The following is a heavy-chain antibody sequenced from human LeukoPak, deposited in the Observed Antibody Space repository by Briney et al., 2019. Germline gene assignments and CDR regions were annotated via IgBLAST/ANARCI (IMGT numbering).Heavy chain of an antibody. J-gene: IGHJ5*02. D-gene: IGHD2-2*01. CDR3: ARVVPAASSWFDP. V-gene: IGHV4-30-2*01. CDR1: GGSISSGGYS. CDR2: IYHSGST. Sequence: SETLSLTCAVSGGSISSGGYSWSWIRQPPGKGLEWIGYIYHSGSTYYNPSLKSRVTMSVDRSKNQFSLKLSSVTAADTAVYYCARVVPAASSWFDPWGQGTLVTVSS.